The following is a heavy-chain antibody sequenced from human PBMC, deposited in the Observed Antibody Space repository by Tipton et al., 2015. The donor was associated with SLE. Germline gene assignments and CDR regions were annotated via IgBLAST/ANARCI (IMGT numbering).Heavy chain of an antibody. V-gene: IGHV4-39*07. CDR2: VYHTGSA. D-gene: IGHD5-12*01. J-gene: IGHJ4*02. CDR3: ARLNMATDH. Sequence: TLSLTCTVSGGSISSSSYYWGWIRQTPGKGLEWLGSVYHTGSASYNPSLKSRRSISVDTSMNQFSLMLSSVTAADTAVYYCARLNMATDHWGLGTLVTVSS. CDR1: GGSISSSSYY.